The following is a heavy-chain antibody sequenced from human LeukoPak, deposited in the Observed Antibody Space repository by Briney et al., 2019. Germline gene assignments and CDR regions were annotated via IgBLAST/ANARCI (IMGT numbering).Heavy chain of an antibody. D-gene: IGHD2-15*01. CDR2: INPNSGGT. J-gene: IGHJ4*02. CDR3: ARGGGIVVVVAATFDY. Sequence: ASVKVSCKASGYTFTGYYMHWVRQAPGQGLEWMGWINPNSGGTNYAQKFQGWVTMTRDTSISTAYMELSRLRSDDTAVYYCARGGGIVVVVAATFDYWGQGTLVTVSS. V-gene: IGHV1-2*04. CDR1: GYTFTGYY.